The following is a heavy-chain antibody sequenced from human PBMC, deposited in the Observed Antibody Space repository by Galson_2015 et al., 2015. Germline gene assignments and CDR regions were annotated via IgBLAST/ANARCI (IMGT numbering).Heavy chain of an antibody. CDR3: ARVRGSYGLAYYFDY. Sequence: QSGAEVKKPGESLRISCKASGHTFTSYGISWVRQAPGQGLEWMGWISAYNGNTNYAQKLQGRVTMTTDTSTSTAYMELRSLRSDDTAVYYCARVRGSYGLAYYFDYWGQGTLVTVSS. V-gene: IGHV1-18*04. CDR2: ISAYNGNT. D-gene: IGHD1-26*01. J-gene: IGHJ4*02. CDR1: GHTFTSYG.